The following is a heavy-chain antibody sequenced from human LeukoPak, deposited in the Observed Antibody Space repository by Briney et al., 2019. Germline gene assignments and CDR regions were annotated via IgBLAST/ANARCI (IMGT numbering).Heavy chain of an antibody. V-gene: IGHV4-4*07. CDR1: GGSISSYY. D-gene: IGHD6-6*01. CDR2: IYTSGST. J-gene: IGHJ4*02. CDR3: ARDPLHSSQGIDF. Sequence: SETLSLTCTVSGGSISSYYWSWIRQPAGKGLEWIGRIYTSGSTTSNPSLKSRVTMSVDTSKNQCSLKLSSVTAADTAVYFCARDPLHSSQGIDFWGQGTLVTVSS.